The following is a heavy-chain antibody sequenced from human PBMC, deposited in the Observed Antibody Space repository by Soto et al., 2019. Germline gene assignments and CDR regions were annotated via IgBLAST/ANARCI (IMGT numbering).Heavy chain of an antibody. CDR3: AHTLVAGLGYYFDY. J-gene: IGHJ4*02. CDR2: IYWDDDK. V-gene: IGHV2-5*02. D-gene: IGHD6-19*01. Sequence: QITLKESGPPLVKPTQTLTLTCTFSGFSLSTTRVGVGWIRQPPGKALEWLALIYWDDDKRYSPFLKSRLTIPKNTXXNQVVLTMTNMDPMDTATYFCAHTLVAGLGYYFDYWGQGTLVTVSS. CDR1: GFSLSTTRVG.